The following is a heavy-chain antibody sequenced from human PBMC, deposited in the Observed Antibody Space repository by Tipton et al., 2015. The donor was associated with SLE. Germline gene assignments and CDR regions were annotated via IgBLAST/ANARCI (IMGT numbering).Heavy chain of an antibody. V-gene: IGHV3-23*01. D-gene: IGHD2-15*01. CDR3: VPRQVDFDH. J-gene: IGHJ4*02. CDR1: GFTFSSYA. Sequence: SLRLSCAASGFTFSSYAMRWVRQAPGKGLEWVSVISGGGDSTSYADSVKGRFTISRDNSKNTLYLQMDSLRGDDSALYYCVPRQVDFDHWGQGTVASVSS. CDR2: ISGGGDST.